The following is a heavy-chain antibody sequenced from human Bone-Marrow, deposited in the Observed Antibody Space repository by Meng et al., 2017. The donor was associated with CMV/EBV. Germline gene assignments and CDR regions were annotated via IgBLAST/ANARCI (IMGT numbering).Heavy chain of an antibody. CDR1: GASFSDDS. Sequence: TCAVSGASFSDDSWTWIRQPPGQGLEWVGEINQLRYTNYNPSLKSRVTISVDTSKNQFSLHLSSVTAADTAVYFCARLKRWGQYYFDSWGQGTLVTVSS. CDR3: ARLKRWGQYYFDS. V-gene: IGHV4-34*01. J-gene: IGHJ4*02. CDR2: INQLRYT. D-gene: IGHD2-21*02.